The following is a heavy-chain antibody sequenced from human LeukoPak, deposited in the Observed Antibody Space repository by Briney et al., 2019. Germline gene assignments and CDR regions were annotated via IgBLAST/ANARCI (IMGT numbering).Heavy chain of an antibody. CDR3: ARLGGYYDPPGY. D-gene: IGHD3-22*01. CDR2: IYYSGST. CDR1: GGSISSSSYY. Sequence: SETLSLTCTVSGGSISSSSYYWGWIRQPPGKGLEWIGSIYYSGSTYYNPSLKSRVTISVDTSKSQFSLKLSSVTAADTAVYYCARLGGYYDPPGYWGQGTLVTVSS. V-gene: IGHV4-39*01. J-gene: IGHJ4*02.